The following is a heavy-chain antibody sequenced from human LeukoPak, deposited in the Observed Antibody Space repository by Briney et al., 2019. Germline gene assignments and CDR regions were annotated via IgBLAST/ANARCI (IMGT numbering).Heavy chain of an antibody. CDR2: IIPIFGTA. CDR1: GGTFSSYA. CDR3: ARVPLSGYYDSSGYMSY. V-gene: IGHV1-69*05. D-gene: IGHD3-22*01. Sequence: SVKVSCKASGGTFSSYAISWVRQAPGQGLEWMGRIIPIFGTANSAQKFQGRVTTTTHESTITAYTELISLRSEDTAVYYCARVPLSGYYDSSGYMSYWGQGTLVTVSS. J-gene: IGHJ4*02.